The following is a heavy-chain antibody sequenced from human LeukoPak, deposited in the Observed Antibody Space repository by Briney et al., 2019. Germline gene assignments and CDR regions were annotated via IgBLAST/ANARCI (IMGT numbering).Heavy chain of an antibody. Sequence: PGRSLRLFCAASGSTFDDYAMHWVRQAPGKGLEWVSGISWNSGSIGYADSVKGRFTISRDNAKNSLYLQMNSLRTEDTALYYCTKDEGSMIVRPFDYWGQGTLVTVSS. CDR2: ISWNSGSI. D-gene: IGHD3-22*01. CDR1: GSTFDDYA. V-gene: IGHV3-9*01. CDR3: TKDEGSMIVRPFDY. J-gene: IGHJ4*02.